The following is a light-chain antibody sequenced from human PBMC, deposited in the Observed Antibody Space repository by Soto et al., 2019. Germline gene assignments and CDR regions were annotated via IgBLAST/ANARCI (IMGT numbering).Light chain of an antibody. CDR2: ATS. Sequence: DIQMTQSPSSLSASVGDRVTITCRASQSISTYLIWYQQKPGKAPKLLIYATSSLQSGVPSRFSGSGSGTDFTLTISSLQPEDFATYYCQQSYSTPPVTFGQGTQVDIK. CDR3: QQSYSTPPVT. J-gene: IGKJ1*01. V-gene: IGKV1-39*01. CDR1: QSISTY.